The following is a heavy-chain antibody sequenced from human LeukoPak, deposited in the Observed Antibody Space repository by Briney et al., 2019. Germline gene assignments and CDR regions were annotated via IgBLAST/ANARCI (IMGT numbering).Heavy chain of an antibody. D-gene: IGHD6-13*01. CDR1: GYTFTSYG. J-gene: IGHJ5*02. CDR3: ARGIASSSWYGDNWFDP. CDR2: ISAYNGNT. V-gene: IGHV1-18*01. Sequence: RASVKVSCKASGYTFTSYGISWVRQAPGQGLEWMGWISAYNGNTNYAQKLQGRVTMTTDTSTSTAYMELRSLRSDDTAVYYCARGIASSSWYGDNWFDPWGQGTLVTVSS.